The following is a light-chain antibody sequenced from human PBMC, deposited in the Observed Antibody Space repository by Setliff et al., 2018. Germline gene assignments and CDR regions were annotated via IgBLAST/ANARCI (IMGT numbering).Light chain of an antibody. CDR2: SNN. J-gene: IGLJ1*01. CDR3: AAWDDSLTGSYV. CDR1: SSNIGGNT. V-gene: IGLV1-44*01. Sequence: QSALTQPPSTSGTPGQRVTISCSESSSNIGGNTVNWYQQLPGTAPRPLIFSNNDRPSGVSNRFTGSKSGTSASLTISGLQSEDEGDYYCAAWDDSLTGSYVFGTWTKVNV.